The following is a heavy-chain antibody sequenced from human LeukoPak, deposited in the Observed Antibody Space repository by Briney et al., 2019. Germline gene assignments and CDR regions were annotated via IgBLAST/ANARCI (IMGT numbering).Heavy chain of an antibody. D-gene: IGHD4-11*01. CDR3: SSSDYSNYVGSLGFDP. CDR2: IRSKAYGGTT. V-gene: IGHV3-49*04. J-gene: IGHJ5*02. Sequence: PGGSLRLSCTGSGFTFCDYALSWVRQAPGKGLEWVGFIRSKAYGGTTEYAASVKGRFTISRDDSKSIAYLQMNSLKTEDTAVYYCSSSDYSNYVGSLGFDPWGQGTLVTVSS. CDR1: GFTFCDYA.